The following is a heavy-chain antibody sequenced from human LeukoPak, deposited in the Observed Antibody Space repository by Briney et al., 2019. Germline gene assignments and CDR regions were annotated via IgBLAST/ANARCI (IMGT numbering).Heavy chain of an antibody. J-gene: IGHJ6*04. D-gene: IGHD2-2*02. V-gene: IGHV4-34*01. CDR3: ARRGDVVGPTAIWFHTPRV. Sequence: SETLSLTCAVYGATLRGYYYNWNRQPPGKGLEWIGEINDRGSTNYNPSLKSRLTMSVDTSKNPFSLKLSTVAAADTAVYYCARRGDVVGPTAIWFHTPRVWGKGTTVTVSS. CDR2: INDRGST. CDR1: GATLRGYY.